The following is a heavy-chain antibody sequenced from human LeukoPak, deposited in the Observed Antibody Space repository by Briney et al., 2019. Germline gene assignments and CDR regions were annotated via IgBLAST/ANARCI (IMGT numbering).Heavy chain of an antibody. D-gene: IGHD6-13*01. Sequence: GGSLRLSCAASGFTFSSYWMSWVRQAPGKGLEWVSAISGSGGSTYYADSVKGRFTISRDRSKNTLYLQMNSLRAEDTAVYYCAKDLKPAAGPFDYWGQGTLVTVSS. CDR1: GFTFSSYW. V-gene: IGHV3-23*01. CDR2: ISGSGGST. CDR3: AKDLKPAAGPFDY. J-gene: IGHJ4*02.